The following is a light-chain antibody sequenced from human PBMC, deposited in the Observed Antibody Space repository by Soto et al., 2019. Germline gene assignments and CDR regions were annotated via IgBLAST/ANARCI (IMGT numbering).Light chain of an antibody. V-gene: IGKV1-33*01. CDR3: QQYDNLLIT. CDR2: DAS. CDR1: QDISNY. Sequence: DIQMTQSPSSLSASVGDRVTITCQASQDISNYLNWYQQKPGKAPKLLIYDASNLETGVPSRFSGSGSGTDFTFTISSLQPEDIATYDCQQYDNLLITFGPGTKGDSK. J-gene: IGKJ3*01.